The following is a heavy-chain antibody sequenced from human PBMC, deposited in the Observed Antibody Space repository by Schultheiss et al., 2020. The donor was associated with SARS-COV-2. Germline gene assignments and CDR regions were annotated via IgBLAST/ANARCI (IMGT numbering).Heavy chain of an antibody. V-gene: IGHV3-23*01. CDR2: VSGSGGST. CDR1: VFTFSRYA. D-gene: IGHD6-6*01. Sequence: GGSLRLSCAASVFTFSRYAMTWIRQAPGKGLEWVSDVSGSGGSTYYADSVKGRFTVSRDNAKNTMNLQMNSLRAEDTAVYYCARDLRSSGEYFQHWGQGTLVTVSS. CDR3: ARDLRSSGEYFQH. J-gene: IGHJ1*01.